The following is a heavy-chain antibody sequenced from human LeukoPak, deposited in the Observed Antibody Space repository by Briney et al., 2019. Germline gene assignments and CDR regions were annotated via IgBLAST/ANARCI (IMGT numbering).Heavy chain of an antibody. J-gene: IGHJ4*02. V-gene: IGHV3-21*01. CDR2: ISSSSSYI. CDR3: ARSGFDY. CDR1: GSTFSDYG. Sequence: GGSLRLSCAASGSTFSDYGMHWVRQAPGRGLEWVSSISSSSSYIYYADSVKGRFTISRDNAKNSLYLQMNSLRAEDTAVYYCARSGFDYWGQGTLVTVSS.